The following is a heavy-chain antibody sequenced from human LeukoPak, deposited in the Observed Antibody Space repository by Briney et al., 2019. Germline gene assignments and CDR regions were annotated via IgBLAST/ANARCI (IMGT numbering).Heavy chain of an antibody. CDR3: AKLNLRPGDY. CDR1: GFTVISNY. J-gene: IGHJ4*02. V-gene: IGHV3-53*01. CDR2: IYTGGST. D-gene: IGHD5/OR15-5a*01. Sequence: GGCLRLSCAASGFTVISNYMNWVRQAPGKGLEWVSVIYTGGSTYYADSVKGRFTISRDNFKNTLYLQMNSLRAEDTAVYYCAKLNLRPGDYWGQGTLVTVSS.